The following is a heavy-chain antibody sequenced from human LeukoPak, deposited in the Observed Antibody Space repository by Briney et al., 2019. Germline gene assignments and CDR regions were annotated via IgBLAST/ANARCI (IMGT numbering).Heavy chain of an antibody. D-gene: IGHD5-18*01. CDR1: GFTFSSYA. CDR2: ISGSGGST. V-gene: IGHV3-23*01. J-gene: IGHJ4*02. Sequence: PGGSLRLSCAASGFTFSSYAMSWVRQAPGKGLDWVSAISGSGGSTYYADSVKGRFTISRDNSKNTLYLQMNSLRAEDTAVYCCAKQKGYSYGYASDYWGQGTLVTVSS. CDR3: AKQKGYSYGYASDY.